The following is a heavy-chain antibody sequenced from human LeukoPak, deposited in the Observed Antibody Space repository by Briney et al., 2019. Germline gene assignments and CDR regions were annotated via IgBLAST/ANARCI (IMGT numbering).Heavy chain of an antibody. CDR3: ARKYSAFDF. V-gene: IGHV4-61*08. CDR1: GDPITISSDY. Sequence: SETLSLTCTVSGDPITISSDYKWTWIRQPPRKGLEWIGYIYYSGSTNYNPSLQSRVTISVDTSNNQFSLKLTSVTAADTAVYYCARKYSAFDFWGQGTLVTVSS. CDR2: IYYSGST. J-gene: IGHJ4*02. D-gene: IGHD5-12*01.